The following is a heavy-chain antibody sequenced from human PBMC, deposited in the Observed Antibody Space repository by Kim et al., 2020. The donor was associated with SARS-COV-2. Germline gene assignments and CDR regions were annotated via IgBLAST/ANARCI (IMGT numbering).Heavy chain of an antibody. CDR3: ARHRSCSGGSCYFDY. CDR2: IYYSGST. V-gene: IGHV4-59*08. J-gene: IGHJ4*02. D-gene: IGHD2-15*01. CDR1: GGSISSYY. Sequence: SETLSLTCTVSGGSISSYYWSWIRQPPGKGLEWIGYIYYSGSTNYNPSLKSRVTISVDTSKNQFSLKLSSVTAADTAVYYCARHRSCSGGSCYFDYWGQGTLVTVSS.